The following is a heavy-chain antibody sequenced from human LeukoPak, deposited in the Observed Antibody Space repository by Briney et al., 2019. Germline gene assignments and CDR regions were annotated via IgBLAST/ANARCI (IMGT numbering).Heavy chain of an antibody. V-gene: IGHV3-48*01. J-gene: IGHJ3*02. CDR3: AREVSTGGFDI. Sequence: GGSLRLSCAASGFTFSNAWMSWVRQAPGKGLEWVSYISSSSSTIYYADSVKGRFTISRDNAKNSLYLQMNSLRAEDTAVYYCAREVSTGGFDIWGQGTMVTVSS. CDR1: GFTFSNAW. CDR2: ISSSSSTI. D-gene: IGHD5/OR15-5a*01.